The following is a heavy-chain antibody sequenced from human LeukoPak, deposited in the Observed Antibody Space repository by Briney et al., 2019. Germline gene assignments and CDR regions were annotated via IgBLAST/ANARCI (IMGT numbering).Heavy chain of an antibody. CDR2: NSSSGSTI. CDR3: ARVGYYDLGY. J-gene: IGHJ4*02. D-gene: IGHD3-22*01. V-gene: IGHV3-48*03. Sequence: AGSPRLSCAASGFTFSSYELRWVRQPPATGLEWVSYNSSSGSTIYYAYSVRGRFTISRDDAKNSLYLQMNSLSADDTAVYYCARVGYYDLGYWGQGTLVTVSS. CDR1: GFTFSSYE.